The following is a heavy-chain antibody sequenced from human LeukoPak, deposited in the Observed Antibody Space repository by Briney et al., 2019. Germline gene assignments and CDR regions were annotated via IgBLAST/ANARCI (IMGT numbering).Heavy chain of an antibody. CDR3: ARESSTSCYDV. V-gene: IGHV1-2*02. CDR2: INPNSGGT. CDR1: GGTFSSYA. D-gene: IGHD2-2*01. J-gene: IGHJ4*02. Sequence: ASVKVSCKASGGTFSSYAISWVRQAPGQGLEWMGWINPNSGGTNYAQKFQGRVTMTRDTSISTAYMELSRLRSDDTAVCYCARESSTSCYDVWGQGTLVTVSS.